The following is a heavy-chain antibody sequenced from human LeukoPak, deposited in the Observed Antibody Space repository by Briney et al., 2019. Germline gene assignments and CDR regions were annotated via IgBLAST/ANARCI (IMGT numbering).Heavy chain of an antibody. CDR3: AKDSGDPNNKEAGTEYYYGMDV. Sequence: GGSLRLSWAASGFTFSSDAMSWVRQAPGKGLERVSAIRGSGGSTYYADSGKGRFTISIENCKNTLYLQMNRLRAEDTAVYYCAKDSGDPNNKEAGTEYYYGMDVWGKGTTVTVSS. CDR2: IRGSGGST. D-gene: IGHD6-13*01. CDR1: GFTFSSDA. J-gene: IGHJ6*04. V-gene: IGHV3-23*01.